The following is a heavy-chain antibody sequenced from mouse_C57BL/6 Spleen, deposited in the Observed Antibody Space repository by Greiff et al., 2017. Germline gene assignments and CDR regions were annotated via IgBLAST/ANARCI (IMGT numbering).Heavy chain of an antibody. CDR1: GYTFTDYE. Sequence: VQLQQSGAELVRPGASVTLSCKASGYTFTDYEMHWVKQTPVHGLEWIGAIDPETGGTAYNQKFKGKAILTADKSSSTAYMELRGLTSEDSAVYYCTRGELAGEGWGKGATLTVSS. D-gene: IGHD6-1*01. CDR2: IDPETGGT. V-gene: IGHV1-15*01. J-gene: IGHJ2*01. CDR3: TRGELAGEG.